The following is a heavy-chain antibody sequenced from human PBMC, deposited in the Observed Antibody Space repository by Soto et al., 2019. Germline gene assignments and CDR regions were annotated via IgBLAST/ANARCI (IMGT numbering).Heavy chain of an antibody. CDR3: TRSVTGTIAHFDY. D-gene: IGHD1-7*01. CDR1: GFTFSGSA. V-gene: IGHV3-73*02. J-gene: IGHJ4*02. Sequence: EAQLVESGGGLVQPGGSLKLSCAASGFTFSGSAMHWVRQASGKGLEWVGRIRSKSNSYATAYAASVKGRFTISRDDSKNTAYLQMISLKTEDTAVYYCTRSVTGTIAHFDYWGQGTLVTVSS. CDR2: IRSKSNSYAT.